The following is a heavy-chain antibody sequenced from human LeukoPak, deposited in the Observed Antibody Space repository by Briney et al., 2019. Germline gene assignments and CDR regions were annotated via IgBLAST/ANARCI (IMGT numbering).Heavy chain of an antibody. CDR2: IKQDGSEK. J-gene: IGHJ4*02. D-gene: IGHD3-16*01. Sequence: GGSLRLSCAASGFSFSSFAMSWVRQAPGKGLEWVANIKQDGSEKYHVDSVKGRFTISRDNAKNSLYLQMNSLRAEDTAVYYCARGNYDYVWGSYPYDYWGQGTLVTVSS. CDR1: GFSFSSFA. CDR3: ARGNYDYVWGSYPYDY. V-gene: IGHV3-7*01.